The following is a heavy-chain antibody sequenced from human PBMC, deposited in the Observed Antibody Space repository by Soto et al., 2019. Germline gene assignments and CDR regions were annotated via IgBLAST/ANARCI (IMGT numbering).Heavy chain of an antibody. D-gene: IGHD2-8*01. V-gene: IGHV1-2*04. CDR1: GYSFTDYH. CDR2: INPKSGGT. CDR3: ARGHSTDCSNGVCSFFYNHEMDV. J-gene: IGHJ6*02. Sequence: ASVKVSFKASGYSFTDYHIHWVRQAPGQGLEWLGRINPKSGGTSTAQKFQGWVTMTRDRSISTVYMELTRLRSDDTAVYFCARGHSTDCSNGVCSFFYNHEMDVWGQGTTVTVSS.